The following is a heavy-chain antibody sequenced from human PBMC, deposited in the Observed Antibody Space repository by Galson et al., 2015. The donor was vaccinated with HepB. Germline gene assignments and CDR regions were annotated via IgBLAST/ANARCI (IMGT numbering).Heavy chain of an antibody. CDR2: ISGYNANT. CDR1: GYTFDHYG. D-gene: IGHD3-9*01. Sequence: SVKVSCKASGYTFDHYGMSWVRQAPGQGFEWMGWISGYNANTHYAERLQGRVTMTIDKSTNTAYMELTSLRSDDTAFYYCARESRYLIDFWGPGTLVTVSS. CDR3: ARESRYLIDF. V-gene: IGHV1-18*04. J-gene: IGHJ4*02.